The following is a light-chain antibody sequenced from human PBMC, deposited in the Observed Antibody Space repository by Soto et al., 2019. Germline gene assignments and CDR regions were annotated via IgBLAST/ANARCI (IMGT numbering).Light chain of an antibody. Sequence: EIVLTQSPPTLSVSPGERVTLSCRASQSVDINLAWYQQKPGQAPRLLIYGASTRAIDMPGRFSGRGSGTEFTLTISSLQSEDFAVYYCQQYRNWPRTFGQGTKVDIK. CDR1: QSVDIN. V-gene: IGKV3-15*01. CDR3: QQYRNWPRT. J-gene: IGKJ1*01. CDR2: GAS.